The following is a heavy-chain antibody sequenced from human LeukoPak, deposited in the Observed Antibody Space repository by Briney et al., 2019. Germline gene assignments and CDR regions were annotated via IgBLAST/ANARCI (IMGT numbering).Heavy chain of an antibody. D-gene: IGHD2-8*01. V-gene: IGHV4-34*01. CDR3: ARGDPRMGWFDP. J-gene: IGHJ5*02. Sequence: SETLSLTCAVYGGSFSGYYWSWIRQPPGKGLEWIGEINHSGSTNYNPSLKSRVTMSVDTSKNQFSLKLSSVTAADTAVYYCARGDPRMGWFDPWGQGTLVTVSS. CDR1: GGSFSGYY. CDR2: INHSGST.